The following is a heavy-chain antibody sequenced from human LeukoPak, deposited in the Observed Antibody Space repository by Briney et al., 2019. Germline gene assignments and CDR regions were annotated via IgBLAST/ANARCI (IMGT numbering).Heavy chain of an antibody. J-gene: IGHJ4*02. D-gene: IGHD1-26*01. CDR2: INPKTGVT. CDR3: ARDLAMYSPDLDY. Sequence: GASVKVSYKASGYTFTDYYLHWVRQAPGHGLEWMGWINPKTGVTKYAQNFQGRVTMTRDTSINTAYMEVSRLRSDDTAVFYCARDLAMYSPDLDYWGQGTLVTVSS. CDR1: GYTFTDYY. V-gene: IGHV1-2*02.